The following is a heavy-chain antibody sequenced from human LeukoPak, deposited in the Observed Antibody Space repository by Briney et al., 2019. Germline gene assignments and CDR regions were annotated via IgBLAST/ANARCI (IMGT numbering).Heavy chain of an antibody. J-gene: IGHJ4*02. Sequence: GGSLRLSCAASGFTFSSYWMHCVRQAPGQGLVWVSHINTDGSTTTYADSVKGRFSISRDNAKNTVYLQMNTLRAEDTAVYYCAKYIAYSAHKVGYWGQGTLVTVSS. V-gene: IGHV3-74*01. CDR1: GFTFSSYW. D-gene: IGHD5-12*01. CDR2: INTDGSTT. CDR3: AKYIAYSAHKVGY.